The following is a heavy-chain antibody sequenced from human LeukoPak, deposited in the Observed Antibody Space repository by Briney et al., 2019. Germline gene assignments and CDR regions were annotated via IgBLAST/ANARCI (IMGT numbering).Heavy chain of an antibody. CDR3: AKDPNYYYGSGSYPIDY. CDR2: IRYDGSNK. V-gene: IGHV3-30*02. CDR1: GFTFSSYA. J-gene: IGHJ4*02. D-gene: IGHD3-10*01. Sequence: GRSLRLSCAASGFTFSSYAMHWVRQAPGKGLEWVAFIRYDGSNKYYADSVKGRFTISRDNSKNTLYLQMNSLRAEDTAVYYCAKDPNYYYGSGSYPIDYWGQGTLVTVSS.